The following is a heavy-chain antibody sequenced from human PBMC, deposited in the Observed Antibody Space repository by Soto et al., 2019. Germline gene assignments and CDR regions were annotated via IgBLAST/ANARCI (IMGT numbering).Heavy chain of an antibody. J-gene: IGHJ4*02. Sequence: GASVKVSCKASGYTFTSYAMHWVRQAPGQRLEGMGWINAGNGNTKYSQKFQGRVTITRDTSASTAYMELSSLRSEDTAVYYCARGLNGYLHYFDYWGQGTPVTV. CDR1: GYTFTSYA. CDR3: ARGLNGYLHYFDY. V-gene: IGHV1-3*01. CDR2: INAGNGNT. D-gene: IGHD5-18*01.